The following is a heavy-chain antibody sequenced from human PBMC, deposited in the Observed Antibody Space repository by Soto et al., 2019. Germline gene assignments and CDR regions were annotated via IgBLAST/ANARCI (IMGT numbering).Heavy chain of an antibody. CDR1: GYGFTTYG. Sequence: QVHLVQSGADVKKPGASVKVSCKGSGYGFTTYGISWVRQAPGQGLEWMAWISAHNGNTNYAQKLQGRVTVTRDTSTSTAYMELRSPRSAATDVYYCARGRYGGYWGQGALVTVSS. D-gene: IGHD3-10*01. J-gene: IGHJ4*02. CDR2: ISAHNGNT. CDR3: ARGRYGGY. V-gene: IGHV1-18*01.